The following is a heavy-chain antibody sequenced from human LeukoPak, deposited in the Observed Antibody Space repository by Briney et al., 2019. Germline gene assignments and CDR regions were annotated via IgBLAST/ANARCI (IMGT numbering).Heavy chain of an antibody. J-gene: IGHJ4*02. V-gene: IGHV4-39*07. D-gene: IGHD1-26*01. CDR2: IYYSGST. CDR1: GGSISSSSYY. Sequence: SETLSLTCTVSGGSISSSSYYWGWIRQPPGKGLEWIGSIYYSGSTYYNPSLKSRVTISVDTSKNQFSLKLSSVTAADTAVYYCASRIVLTTTQYYFGSWGQGTLVTVSS. CDR3: ASRIVLTTTQYYFGS.